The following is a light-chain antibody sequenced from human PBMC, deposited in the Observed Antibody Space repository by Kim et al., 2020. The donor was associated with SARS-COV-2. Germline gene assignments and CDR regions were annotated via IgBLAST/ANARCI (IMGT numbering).Light chain of an antibody. CDR3: QVWDSSSDHRVV. CDR1: SIGSKG. J-gene: IGLJ2*01. V-gene: IGLV3-21*04. Sequence: PGKTARVSCGGNSIGSKGVHWYRQKSGQAPVLVIYYDSDRPSGIPERFSGSNSGNTATLTISRVEAGDEADYYCQVWDSSSDHRVVFGGGTQLTVL. CDR2: YDS.